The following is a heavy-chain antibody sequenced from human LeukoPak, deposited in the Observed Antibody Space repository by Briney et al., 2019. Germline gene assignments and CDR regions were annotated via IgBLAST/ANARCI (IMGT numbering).Heavy chain of an antibody. Sequence: ASVKVPCKASGYTFTSYDINWVRQATGQGLEWMGWMNPKSANTGYAQKFQGRVTMTRNTSINTAYMELSSLTSEDTAVYYCARGHLSTSGWYKGDYWGQGTLVTVSS. V-gene: IGHV1-8*01. D-gene: IGHD6-19*01. J-gene: IGHJ4*02. CDR2: MNPKSANT. CDR1: GYTFTSYD. CDR3: ARGHLSTSGWYKGDY.